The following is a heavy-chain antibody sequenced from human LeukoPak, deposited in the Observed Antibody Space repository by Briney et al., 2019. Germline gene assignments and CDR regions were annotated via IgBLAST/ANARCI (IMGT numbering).Heavy chain of an antibody. CDR3: ARDYEDSSGQYYFDY. Sequence: SETLSLTCTVSGGSISSYYWSWIRQPPGKGLEWIGYIYYSGSTNYNPSLKSRVTISVDTSKNQLSLKLSSVTAADTAVYYCARDYEDSSGQYYFDYWGQGTLVTVSS. J-gene: IGHJ4*02. CDR1: GGSISSYY. D-gene: IGHD3-22*01. V-gene: IGHV4-59*01. CDR2: IYYSGST.